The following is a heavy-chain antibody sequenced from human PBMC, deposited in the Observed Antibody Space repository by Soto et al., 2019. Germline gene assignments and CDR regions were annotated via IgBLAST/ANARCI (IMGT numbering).Heavy chain of an antibody. CDR3: ARRPMWRQLVQDYGMDV. Sequence: QVQLVQSGAEVKKPGASVKVSCKASRYPFTGYYVHWVRQAPGQGPEWMGWVNPNNGDTTYVQKFQGRVTMTTDTSISTAYMELTRLGSDDTAVYYCARRPMWRQLVQDYGMDVWGQGTTVTVSS. V-gene: IGHV1-2*02. J-gene: IGHJ6*02. CDR1: RYPFTGYY. D-gene: IGHD6-13*01. CDR2: VNPNNGDT.